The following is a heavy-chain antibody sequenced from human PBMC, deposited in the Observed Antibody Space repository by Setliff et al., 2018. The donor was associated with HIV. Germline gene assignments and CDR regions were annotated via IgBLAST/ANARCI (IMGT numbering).Heavy chain of an antibody. CDR3: ARRRHIRYGEGIDY. CDR1: GGSISSGNYY. CDR2: IYYSGST. V-gene: IGHV4-30-4*08. D-gene: IGHD4-17*01. J-gene: IGHJ4*02. Sequence: SETLSLTCTVSGGSISSGNYYWSWIRQHPGKGLEWIGYIYYSGSTYYNPSLKSRVTMSVDTSNNQFSLKLSSVTAADTAVYYCARRRHIRYGEGIDYWGQGTLVTVSS.